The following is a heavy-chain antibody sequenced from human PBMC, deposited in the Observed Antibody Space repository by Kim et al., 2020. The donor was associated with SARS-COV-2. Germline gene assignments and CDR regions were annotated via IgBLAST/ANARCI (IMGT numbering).Heavy chain of an antibody. D-gene: IGHD3-9*01. CDR1: GGSIRNSKYF. V-gene: IGHV4-39*01. CDR2: TYDSGST. J-gene: IGHJ4*02. CDR3: ARTYFGPGPRGYFDQ. Sequence: SETLSLTCNVSGGSIRNSKYFWTWIRQPPGKGLEWIGTTYDSGSTYYSPSLKSRVTISVDTSKNQFSLRLSSVTAADTAVYYCARTYFGPGPRGYFDQWGQGTRVTVSS.